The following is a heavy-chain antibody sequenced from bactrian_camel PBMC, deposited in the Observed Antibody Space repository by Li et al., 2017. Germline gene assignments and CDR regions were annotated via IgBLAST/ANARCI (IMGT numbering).Heavy chain of an antibody. Sequence: VQLVESGGDLVQPGGSLRLSCVASGFTFTVYDMSWVRQAPGKGLEWVSHSHGGGGSTYYANSVKGRFTISQDYAKAIVYLQMDSLKTDDTAVYFCATAYQITVRDHCAYRGQGTQVTVS. CDR3: ATAYQITVRDHCAY. CDR2: SHGGGGST. CDR1: GFTFTVYD. J-gene: IGHJ4*01. V-gene: IGHV3S40*01. D-gene: IGHD1*01.